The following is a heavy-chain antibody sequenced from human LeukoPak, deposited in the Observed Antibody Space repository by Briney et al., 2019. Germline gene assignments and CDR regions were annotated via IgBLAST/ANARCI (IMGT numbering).Heavy chain of an antibody. CDR1: GFTFSSHA. CDR3: AKAIELHDAFDM. Sequence: GGSLRLSCAASGFTFSSHAMSWVRQAPGKGLEWVSLISGTGGSTYYADSVKGRSTISRDNSRNMLYLQMNTLRGEDTAVYFCAKAIELHDAFDMWGQGTMVTVSS. J-gene: IGHJ3*02. V-gene: IGHV3-23*01. CDR2: ISGTGGST. D-gene: IGHD2/OR15-2a*01.